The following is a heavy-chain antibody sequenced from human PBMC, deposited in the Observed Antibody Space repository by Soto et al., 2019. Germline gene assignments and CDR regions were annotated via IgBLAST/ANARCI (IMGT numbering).Heavy chain of an antibody. V-gene: IGHV4-59*01. CDR2: IYYSGST. CDR1: GGSISSYY. Sequence: QVQLQESGPGLVKPSETLSLTCTVSGGSISSYYWSWIRQPPGKGLEWIGYIYYSGSTNYNPSLKSRVTISVDTSKNQFSLKLSSVTAADTAVYYCASHRGWSDQPSAFDIWGQSTMVTVSS. CDR3: ASHRGWSDQPSAFDI. J-gene: IGHJ3*02. D-gene: IGHD3-3*01.